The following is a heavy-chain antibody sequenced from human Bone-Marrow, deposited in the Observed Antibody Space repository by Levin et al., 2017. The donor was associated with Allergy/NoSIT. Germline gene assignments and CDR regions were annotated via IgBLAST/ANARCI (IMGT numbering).Heavy chain of an antibody. CDR2: FSGSSDYI. CDR3: TRGRRGGRFDY. Sequence: GGSLRLSCAVFGFTFTNYNMNWVRRAPGKGLEWVSSFSGSSDYIFYADSVKDLFTISRDNANNSLYLQMNSLRAEDTAVYYCTRGRRGGRFDYWGQGTLVTVSS. J-gene: IGHJ4*02. D-gene: IGHD3-16*01. V-gene: IGHV3-21*01. CDR1: GFTFTNYN.